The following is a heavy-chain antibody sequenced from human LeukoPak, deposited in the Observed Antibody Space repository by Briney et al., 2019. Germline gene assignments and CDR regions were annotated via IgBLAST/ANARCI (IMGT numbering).Heavy chain of an antibody. D-gene: IGHD4-23*01. Sequence: KPGASVTVSCTASGYTFTSYGISWGRQAPGQGLEWMGWISAYNGNTNYAQKLQGRVTMTTDTSTSTAYMELRSLRSDDTAVYYCARDRPYGGNDLYYYYYYMDVWGKGTTVTVSS. CDR2: ISAYNGNT. CDR1: GYTFTSYG. J-gene: IGHJ6*03. CDR3: ARDRPYGGNDLYYYYYYMDV. V-gene: IGHV1-18*01.